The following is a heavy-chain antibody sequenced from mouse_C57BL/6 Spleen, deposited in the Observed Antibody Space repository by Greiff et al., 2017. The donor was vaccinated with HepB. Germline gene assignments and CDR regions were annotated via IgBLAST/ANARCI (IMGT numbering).Heavy chain of an antibody. CDR1: GFTFSSYA. V-gene: IGHV5-9-1*02. D-gene: IGHD2-1*01. CDR2: ISSGGDYI. CDR3: TRAYGNYGYFDV. J-gene: IGHJ1*03. Sequence: EVQLQESGEGLVKPGGSLKLSCAASGFTFSSYAMSWVRQTPEKRLEWVAYISSGGDYIYYADTVKGRFTISRDNARNTLYLQMSSLKSEDTAMYYCTRAYGNYGYFDVWGTGTTVTVSS.